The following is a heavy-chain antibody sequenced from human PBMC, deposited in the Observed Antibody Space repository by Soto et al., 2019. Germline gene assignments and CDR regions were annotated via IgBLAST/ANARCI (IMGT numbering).Heavy chain of an antibody. Sequence: ASVNVSCKASGYTFTDYHIHWVRHATGQGLEFMGWINANNGGAGSAQQFQGRVTVTRDTSITTVYMELSNLRSDDTAVYYCAREGGSETLQPSYNWFDTWGQGTLVTVSS. CDR1: GYTFTDYH. D-gene: IGHD6-25*01. CDR3: AREGGSETLQPSYNWFDT. V-gene: IGHV1-2*02. J-gene: IGHJ5*02. CDR2: INANNGGA.